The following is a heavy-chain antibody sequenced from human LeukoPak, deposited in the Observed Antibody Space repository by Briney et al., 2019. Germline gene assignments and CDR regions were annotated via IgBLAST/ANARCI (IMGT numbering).Heavy chain of an antibody. CDR1: GFAFGSEA. CDR2: ISPGGGTT. V-gene: IGHV3-23*01. Sequence: GGSLRLSCAVSGFAFGSEAMSWVRQSPARGLEWVASISPGGGTTYYADYVKGRFTISRDNSKNTLYLQMNSLRAEDTAVYYCAKEPSGIAAAWSADPWGQGTLVTVSS. J-gene: IGHJ5*02. CDR3: AKEPSGIAAAWSADP. D-gene: IGHD6-13*01.